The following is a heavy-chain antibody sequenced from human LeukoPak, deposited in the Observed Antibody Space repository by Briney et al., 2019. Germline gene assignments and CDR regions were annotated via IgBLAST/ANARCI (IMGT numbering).Heavy chain of an antibody. CDR1: GGTFSSYA. V-gene: IGHV1-69*13. J-gene: IGHJ4*02. CDR2: IIPIFGTA. CDR3: ASVEMGRWLQSDY. D-gene: IGHD5-24*01. Sequence: ASVKVSCKASGGTFSSYAISWVRQAPGQGLEWMGGIIPIFGTANYAQKFQGRVTITADESTSTAYMELSSLRSEDTAVYYCASVEMGRWLQSDYWGQGTLVTVSS.